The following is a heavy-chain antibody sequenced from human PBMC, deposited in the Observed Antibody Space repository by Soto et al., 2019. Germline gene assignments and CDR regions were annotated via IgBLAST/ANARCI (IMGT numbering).Heavy chain of an antibody. CDR1: GDSVSSNSAA. V-gene: IGHV6-1*01. J-gene: IGHJ6*03. CDR3: ARVSWDDVSRHYYMDV. Sequence: SQTLSLTCDISGDSVSSNSAAWNWIRQTPSRGLEWLGRTYYKSKWYYDYAVSVKSRIIVNPDTSKNQFSLHLNSVTPEDTAVYYCARVSWDDVSRHYYMDVWGKGTTVTVSS. D-gene: IGHD1-1*01. CDR2: TYYKSKWYY.